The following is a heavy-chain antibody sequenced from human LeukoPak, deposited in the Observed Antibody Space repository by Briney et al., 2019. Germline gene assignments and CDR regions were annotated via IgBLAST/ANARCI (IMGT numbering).Heavy chain of an antibody. CDR3: ARGLGVPPDY. Sequence: SETLSLTCTVSVGSISSGGYYWSWIRQHPGKGLEWIGYIYYSGSTYYNPSLKSRVTISVDTSKNQFSLKLSSVTAADTAVYYCARGLGVPPDYWGQGTLVTVSS. CDR2: IYYSGST. D-gene: IGHD3-10*01. V-gene: IGHV4-31*03. CDR1: VGSISSGGYY. J-gene: IGHJ4*02.